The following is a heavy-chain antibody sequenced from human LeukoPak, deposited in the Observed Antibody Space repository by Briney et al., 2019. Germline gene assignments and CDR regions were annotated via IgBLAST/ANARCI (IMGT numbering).Heavy chain of an antibody. J-gene: IGHJ4*02. CDR1: GYTFTSYG. V-gene: IGHV1-8*01. CDR3: ARGFPRAYSSSWYYFDY. CDR2: MNPNSGNT. D-gene: IGHD6-13*01. Sequence: ASVKVSCKASGYTFTSYGINWVRQATGQGLEWMGWMNPNSGNTGYAQKFQGRVTMTRNTSISTAYMELSSLRSEDTAVYYCARGFPRAYSSSWYYFDYWGQGTLVTVSS.